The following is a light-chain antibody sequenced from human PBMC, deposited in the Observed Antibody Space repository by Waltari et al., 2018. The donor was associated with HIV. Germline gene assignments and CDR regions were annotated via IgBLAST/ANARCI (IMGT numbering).Light chain of an antibody. CDR3: MIWYSSAGV. V-gene: IGLV5-45*02. J-gene: IGLJ3*02. CDR2: YKSESDK. CDR1: SGINVGTYT. Sequence: QAVLTQPSSLSASPGASASLTCTLRSGINVGTYTINWYQQKPASPPQYLLRYKSESDKQPGPGVPSRFSGAKDAAANAAILLISGLQSEDESDYYCMIWYSSAGVFGGGTKLTVL.